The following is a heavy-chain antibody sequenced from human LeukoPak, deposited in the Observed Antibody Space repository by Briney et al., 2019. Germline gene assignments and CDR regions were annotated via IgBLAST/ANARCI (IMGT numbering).Heavy chain of an antibody. CDR2: ISGSGGST. D-gene: IGHD6-13*01. Sequence: GGSLRLSCAASGFTFSSYAMSWVRQGPGKGLEWVSAISGSGGSTYYADSVKGRFTISRDNPKNTLYLQMNSLRAEDTAVYYCAKERGYSSSRDAFDIWGQGTMVTVSS. J-gene: IGHJ3*02. V-gene: IGHV3-23*01. CDR1: GFTFSSYA. CDR3: AKERGYSSSRDAFDI.